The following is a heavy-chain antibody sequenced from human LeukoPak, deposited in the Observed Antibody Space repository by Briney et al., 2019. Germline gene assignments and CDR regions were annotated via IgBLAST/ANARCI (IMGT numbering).Heavy chain of an antibody. D-gene: IGHD2-2*01. Sequence: SEALSLTCAVYGGSFRGYYWSWIRQPPGKGLEGIGEINHSGSTHYNPPLKSRVPISVETSKNQSSLNLGYVAAPDTAVYYCGRRGTSHSYFDCWGEGTLVTVSS. CDR2: INHSGST. J-gene: IGHJ4*02. CDR3: GRRGTSHSYFDC. V-gene: IGHV4-34*01. CDR1: GGSFRGYY.